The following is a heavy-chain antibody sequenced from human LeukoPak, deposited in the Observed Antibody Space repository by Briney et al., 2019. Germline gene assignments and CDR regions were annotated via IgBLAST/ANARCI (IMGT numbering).Heavy chain of an antibody. J-gene: IGHJ5*02. D-gene: IGHD3-10*01. V-gene: IGHV3-11*04. CDR1: GGSFSGYY. CDR3: ARVEVALSQES. CDR2: ISSSGSTI. Sequence: LSLTCAVYGGSFSGYYWSWIRQAPGKGLEWVSYISSSGSTIYYADSVKGRFTISRDNAKNSLYLQMNSLRAEDTAVYYCARVEVALSQESWGQGTLVTVSS.